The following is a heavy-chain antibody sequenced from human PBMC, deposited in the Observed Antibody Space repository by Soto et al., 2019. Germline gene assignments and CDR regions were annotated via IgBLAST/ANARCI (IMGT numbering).Heavy chain of an antibody. CDR2: ISGSGGST. J-gene: IGHJ4*02. CDR3: AKEPHYDYIWGSYRTIYYFDY. V-gene: IGHV3-23*01. D-gene: IGHD3-16*02. Sequence: EVQLLESGGGLVQPGGSLRLSCAASGFTFSSYAMSWVRQAPGKGLEWVSAISGSGGSTYYADSVKGRFTISRDNSKNTMYLQMNSLRAEDTAVYYCAKEPHYDYIWGSYRTIYYFDYWGQGTLVTVSS. CDR1: GFTFSSYA.